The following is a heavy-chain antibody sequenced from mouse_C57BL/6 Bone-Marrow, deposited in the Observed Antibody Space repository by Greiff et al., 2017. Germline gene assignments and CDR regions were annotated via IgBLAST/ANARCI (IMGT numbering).Heavy chain of an antibody. D-gene: IGHD2-3*01. CDR2: IYPGNSDT. CDR3: TRSAGYYYVDY. Sequence: VHVKQSGTVLARPGASVKMSCKTSGYTFTSYWMHWVKQRPGPGLEWIGAIYPGNSDTSYNQKFKGKAKLTAVTSASTAYMELSSLTNEDSAVYYCTRSAGYYYVDYWGQGTTLTVSS. CDR1: GYTFTSYW. V-gene: IGHV1-5*01. J-gene: IGHJ2*01.